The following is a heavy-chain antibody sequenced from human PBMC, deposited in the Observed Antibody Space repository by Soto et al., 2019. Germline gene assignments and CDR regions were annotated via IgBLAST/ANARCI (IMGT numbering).Heavy chain of an antibody. J-gene: IGHJ5*02. CDR2: ISSSGSTI. Sequence: EVQLVESGGGLVQPGGSLRLSCAASAFTFSSYEMNWVRQAPGKGLEWVSYISSSGSTIYYADSVKGRFTISRDNAKNALYMQMNSLRAEDTAVYYCARDLSTVVTPTRLASWGKGTLVTVSS. CDR1: AFTFSSYE. D-gene: IGHD4-17*01. V-gene: IGHV3-48*03. CDR3: ARDLSTVVTPTRLAS.